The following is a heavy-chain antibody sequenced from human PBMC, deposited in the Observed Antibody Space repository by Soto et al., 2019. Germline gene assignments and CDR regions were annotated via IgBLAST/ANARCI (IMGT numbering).Heavy chain of an antibody. CDR3: ARARITMVREVIKYNMDV. Sequence: SDTLSLTCTVSGCSISSYYWSWIRQPPGKGLEWIGYIYYSGSTNYNPSLQSRVTISVDTSKNQFSLKLSSVTAADTAIYYCARARITMVREVIKYNMDVWGQGTTVTVSS. CDR2: IYYSGST. CDR1: GCSISSYY. V-gene: IGHV4-59*01. J-gene: IGHJ6*02. D-gene: IGHD3-10*01.